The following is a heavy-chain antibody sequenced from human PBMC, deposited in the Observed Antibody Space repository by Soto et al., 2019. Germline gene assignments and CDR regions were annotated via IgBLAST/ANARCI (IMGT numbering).Heavy chain of an antibody. CDR2: IYWNDDK. CDR1: GFSLSTSGVG. Sequence: QITLKEAGPTLVKTTQTLTLTCTFSGFSLSTSGVGVGWIRHPPGKALEWLALIYWNDDKRYSPSLKSRLTITNDTAKTQVVLTMTNIDPVDTATYYCARAPSPSTIFGVVIMYFDYWGQGTLVTVSS. V-gene: IGHV2-5*01. CDR3: ARAPSPSTIFGVVIMYFDY. J-gene: IGHJ4*02. D-gene: IGHD3-3*01.